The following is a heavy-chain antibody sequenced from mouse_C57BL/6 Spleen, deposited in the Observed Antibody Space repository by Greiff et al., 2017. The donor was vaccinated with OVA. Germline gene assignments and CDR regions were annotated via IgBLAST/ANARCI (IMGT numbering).Heavy chain of an antibody. V-gene: IGHV1-80*01. CDR2: IYPGDGDT. Sequence: VQLKESGAELVKPGASVKISCKASGYAFSSYWMNWVKQRPGKGLEWIGQIYPGDGDTNYNGKFKGKATLTADKSSSTAYMQLSSLTSEDSAVYFCARGTTVVARADYWGQGTTLTVSS. CDR1: GYAFSSYW. J-gene: IGHJ2*01. D-gene: IGHD1-1*01. CDR3: ARGTTVVARADY.